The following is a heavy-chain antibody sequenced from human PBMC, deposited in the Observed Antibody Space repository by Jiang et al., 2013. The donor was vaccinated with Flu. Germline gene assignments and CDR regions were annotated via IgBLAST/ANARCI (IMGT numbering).Heavy chain of an antibody. CDR3: AHRLSVGRDGYNYGFDY. D-gene: IGHD5-24*01. J-gene: IGHJ4*02. CDR1: GFSLNTTGVT. Sequence: TLTCTFSGFSLNTTGVTVGWIRQSPGHALDWLALIYWNDDKTYTPSLKSRLTITRDTSRNQVVLTMTNVDPVDTATYYCAHRLSVGRDGYNYGFDYWGQGTLVTVSS. V-gene: IGHV2-5*01. CDR2: IYWNDDK.